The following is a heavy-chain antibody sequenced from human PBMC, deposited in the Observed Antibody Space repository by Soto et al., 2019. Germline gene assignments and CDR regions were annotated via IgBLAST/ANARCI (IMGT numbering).Heavy chain of an antibody. J-gene: IGHJ6*02. D-gene: IGHD1-26*01. V-gene: IGHV1-18*01. CDR3: ATRGVGATIRYYGMDV. CDR2: ISAYNGNT. CDR1: GYTFTSYG. Sequence: ASVKVSCKASGYTFTSYGISWVRQAPGQGLEWMGWISAYNGNTNYAQKLQGRVTMTEDTSTDTAYMELSSLRSEDTAVYYCATRGVGATIRYYGMDVWGQGTTVTVSS.